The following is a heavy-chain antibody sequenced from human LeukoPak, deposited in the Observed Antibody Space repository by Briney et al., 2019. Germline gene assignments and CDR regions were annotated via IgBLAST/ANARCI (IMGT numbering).Heavy chain of an antibody. CDR3: ARLYSSSSHYYYYYMDV. D-gene: IGHD6-6*01. V-gene: IGHV4-31*03. J-gene: IGHJ6*03. CDR1: GGSISSGGYY. CDR2: IYYSGST. Sequence: SETLSLTCTVSGGSISSGGYYWSWIRQHPGKGLEWIGYIYYSGSTYYSPSLKSRVTISVDTSKNQFSLKLSSVTAADTAVYYCARLYSSSSHYYYYYMDVWGKGTTVTVSS.